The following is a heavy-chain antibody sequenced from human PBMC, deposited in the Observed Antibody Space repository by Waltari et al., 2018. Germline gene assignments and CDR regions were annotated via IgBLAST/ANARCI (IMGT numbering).Heavy chain of an antibody. J-gene: IGHJ2*01. CDR2: ISYDGSNK. CDR3: ARDRVAAAGTGWYFDL. D-gene: IGHD6-13*01. CDR1: GFTFSSYA. Sequence: QVQLVASGGGVVQPGSSLRLSCTASGFTFSSYAMHWALQAQGKGLEWVAVISYDGSNKYYAASVKGRFTISRDNSKNTLYLQMNSLRAEDTAVYYCARDRVAAAGTGWYFDLWGRGTLVTVSS. V-gene: IGHV3-30-3*01.